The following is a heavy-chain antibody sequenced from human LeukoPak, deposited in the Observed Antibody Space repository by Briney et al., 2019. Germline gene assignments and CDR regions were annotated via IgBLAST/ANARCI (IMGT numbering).Heavy chain of an antibody. CDR1: GFTFSSYA. Sequence: PGGSLRLSCAASGFTFSSYAISWVRQAPGQGLEWMGGIIPIFGTANYAQKFQGRVTITTDESTSTAYMELSSLRSEDTAVYYCARGAKGSLELRSWFDPWGQGTLVTVSS. J-gene: IGHJ5*02. CDR3: ARGAKGSLELRSWFDP. D-gene: IGHD1-7*01. V-gene: IGHV1-69*05. CDR2: IIPIFGTA.